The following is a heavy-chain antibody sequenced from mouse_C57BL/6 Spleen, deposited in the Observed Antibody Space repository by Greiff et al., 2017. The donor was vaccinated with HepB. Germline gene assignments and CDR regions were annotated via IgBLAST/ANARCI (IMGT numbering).Heavy chain of an antibody. J-gene: IGHJ2*01. CDR3: ARATGKDYFDY. D-gene: IGHD4-1*02. CDR2: IYPGDGDT. CDR1: GYAFSSSW. Sequence: VQLQQSGPELVKPGASVKISCKASGYAFSSSWMNWVKQRPGKGLEWIGRIYPGDGDTNYNGKFKGKATLTADKSSSTAYMQLSSLTSEDSAVYFCARATGKDYFDYWAKAPLSQSPQ. V-gene: IGHV1-82*01.